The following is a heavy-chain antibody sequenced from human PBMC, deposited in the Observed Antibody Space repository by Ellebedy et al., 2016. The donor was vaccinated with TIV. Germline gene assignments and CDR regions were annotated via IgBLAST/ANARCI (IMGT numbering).Heavy chain of an antibody. Sequence: ASVKVSXXASGGTFSSYAISWVRQAPGQGLEWVGWISGFNGNTNHAQRLQGRVTMTTDTSTSTAYMELRSLSSDDTAIYYCARCGLDLTGYYIDFDYWGQGTLVTVSA. CDR3: ARCGLDLTGYYIDFDY. J-gene: IGHJ4*02. CDR1: GGTFSSYA. CDR2: ISGFNGNT. V-gene: IGHV1-18*01. D-gene: IGHD3-9*01.